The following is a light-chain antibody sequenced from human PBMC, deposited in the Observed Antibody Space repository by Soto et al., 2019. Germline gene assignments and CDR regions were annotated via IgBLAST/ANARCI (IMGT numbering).Light chain of an antibody. CDR3: QQYGSFYT. CDR2: GTS. CDR1: ESISSTS. J-gene: IGKJ2*01. V-gene: IGKV3-20*01. Sequence: EIVLTQSPGTLSLSPGERATLSCRASESISSTSLAWYQQKPGQAPRLLIYGTSSRATGIPDRFSGSGSGTDFNLTISRLESEDFALYYCQQYGSFYTFGQGTKLEIK.